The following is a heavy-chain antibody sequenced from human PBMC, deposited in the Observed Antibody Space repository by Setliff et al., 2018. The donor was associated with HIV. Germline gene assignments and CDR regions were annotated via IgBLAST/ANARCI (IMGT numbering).Heavy chain of an antibody. V-gene: IGHV3-49*03. CDR1: GFTFGDYA. D-gene: IGHD6-19*01. Sequence: GSLRLSCTASGFTFGDYAMSWFRQAPGKGLEWVGFIRSKAYGGTTEYAASVKGRFTISRDDSKSIAYLQMNSLKTEDTAVFYCTRGVPAVTGYHFDYWGQGTLVTVSS. CDR2: IRSKAYGGTT. CDR3: TRGVPAVTGYHFDY. J-gene: IGHJ4*02.